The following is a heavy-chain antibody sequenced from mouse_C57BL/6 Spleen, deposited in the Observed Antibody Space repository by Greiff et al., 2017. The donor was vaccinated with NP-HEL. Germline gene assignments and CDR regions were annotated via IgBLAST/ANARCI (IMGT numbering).Heavy chain of an antibody. V-gene: IGHV5-17*01. J-gene: IGHJ3*01. D-gene: IGHD1-1*01. CDR1: GFTFSDYG. Sequence: EVQVVESGGGLVKPGGSLKLSCAASGFTFSDYGMHWVRQAPEKGLEWVAYISSGSSTIYYADTVKGRFTISRDNAKNTLFLQMTSLRSEDTAMYYCARPHDGSSYWGFAYWGQGTLVTVSA. CDR2: ISSGSSTI. CDR3: ARPHDGSSYWGFAY.